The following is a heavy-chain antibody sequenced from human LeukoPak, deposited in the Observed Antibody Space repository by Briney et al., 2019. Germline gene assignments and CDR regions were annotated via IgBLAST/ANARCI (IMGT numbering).Heavy chain of an antibody. D-gene: IGHD3-9*01. CDR1: GYTLTGYY. Sequence: ASVKVSCKASGYTLTGYYMHWVRQAPGQGLEWMGIINPSGGSTSYAQKFQGRVTMTRDTSTSTAYMELRSLRSDDTAVYYCARLVVSGEPLRYFDWTGYYYYYMDVWGKGTTVTVSS. CDR2: INPSGGST. V-gene: IGHV1-46*01. J-gene: IGHJ6*03. CDR3: ARLVVSGEPLRYFDWTGYYYYYMDV.